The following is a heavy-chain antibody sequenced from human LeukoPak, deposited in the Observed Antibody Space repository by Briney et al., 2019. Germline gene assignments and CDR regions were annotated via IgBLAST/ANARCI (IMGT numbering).Heavy chain of an antibody. Sequence: KPSETLSLTCTVSGGSISSNYWSWIRQPPGKGLEWIGYISYNGNTIYNPSLKSRVTISRDTSKNQFSLKLISVTAADTAVYYCARHVAAFGYFLGWFDPWGQGTLVTVSS. CDR1: GGSISSNY. J-gene: IGHJ5*02. CDR2: ISYNGNT. V-gene: IGHV4-59*08. D-gene: IGHD3-3*01. CDR3: ARHVAAFGYFLGWFDP.